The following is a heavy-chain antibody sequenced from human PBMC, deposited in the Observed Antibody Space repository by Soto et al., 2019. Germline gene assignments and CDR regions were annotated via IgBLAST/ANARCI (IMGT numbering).Heavy chain of an antibody. Sequence: ASVKVSCKASGYTFTGYYMHWARQAPGQGLEWMGWINPNSGGTNYAQKFQGWVTMTRDTSISTAYMELSRLRSDDTAVYYCARSVPAAMLNYGMDVWGQGTTVTVSS. CDR1: GYTFTGYY. CDR3: ARSVPAAMLNYGMDV. D-gene: IGHD2-2*01. CDR2: INPNSGGT. V-gene: IGHV1-2*04. J-gene: IGHJ6*02.